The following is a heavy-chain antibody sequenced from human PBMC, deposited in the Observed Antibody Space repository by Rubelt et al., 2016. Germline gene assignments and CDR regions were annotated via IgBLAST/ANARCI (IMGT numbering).Heavy chain of an antibody. J-gene: IGHJ5*02. CDR1: GFSFNIYE. Sequence: EVQLVESGGGLVQPGGSLRLSCAASGFSFNIYEMNWVRQAPGKGLEWVSYITASGGARSYADAVDVRFTVSWDNANNLLYRQMNNVTDDDTALYYCVRDEYGVGGDTWGQGTLVTVSS. V-gene: IGHV3-48*03. D-gene: IGHD2/OR15-2a*01. CDR3: VRDEYGVGGDT. CDR2: ITASGGAR.